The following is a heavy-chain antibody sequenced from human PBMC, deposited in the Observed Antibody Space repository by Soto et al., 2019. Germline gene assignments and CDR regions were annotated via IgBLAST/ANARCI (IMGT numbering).Heavy chain of an antibody. CDR2: IYYNGNT. CDR1: GGSISSNSYY. Sequence: SETLSLTCTVSGGSISSNSYYWGWIRQPPGKGLEWIGSIYYNGNTYYNPSLKSRVTISVDTSKNQFSLKLSSVTAADTAVYYCASWKKAARGPMAHYWGQGTLVTVS. V-gene: IGHV4-39*07. D-gene: IGHD6-6*01. CDR3: ASWKKAARGPMAHY. J-gene: IGHJ4*02.